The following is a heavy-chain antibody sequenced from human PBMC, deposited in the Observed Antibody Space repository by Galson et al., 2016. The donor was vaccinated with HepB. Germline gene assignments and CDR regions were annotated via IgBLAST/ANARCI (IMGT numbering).Heavy chain of an antibody. J-gene: IGHJ4*02. V-gene: IGHV2-70*04. CDR1: GFSLSTSGMR. CDR3: ARISDYRWPPDY. CDR2: IDWDDDK. D-gene: IGHD4/OR15-4a*01. Sequence: PALVKPTQTLTLTCTFSGFSLSTSGMRVAWIRQPPGKALEWLARIDWDDDKLYSTSLQTRLTISQDTSKAQVVLTMTNMGPGNTATYYCARISDYRWPPDYWGQGTLVTVSS.